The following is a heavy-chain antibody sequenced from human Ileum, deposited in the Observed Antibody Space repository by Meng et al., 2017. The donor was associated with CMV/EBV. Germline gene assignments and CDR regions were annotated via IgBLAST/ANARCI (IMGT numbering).Heavy chain of an antibody. J-gene: IGHJ1*01. CDR3: ALRGLAAGTLQQ. V-gene: IGHV4-59*01. CDR2: VCYNGIT. CDR1: GGSMSSTC. D-gene: IGHD6-13*01. Sequence: VQPQQSGPELVKPSETLSLPCAVSGGSMSSTCWSWIRQPPGKGLEWIGYVCYNGITDYNPSLKSRITISGDTSKNQFSLQVTSVTAADTAMYYCALRGLAAGTLQQWGQGTLVTVSS.